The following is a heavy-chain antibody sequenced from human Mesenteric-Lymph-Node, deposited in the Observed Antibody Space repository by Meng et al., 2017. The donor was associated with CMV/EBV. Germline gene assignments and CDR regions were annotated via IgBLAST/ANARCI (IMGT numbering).Heavy chain of an antibody. V-gene: IGHV2-5*02. Sequence: QITLKESGPTLVKPTQAHALTFTFTGFSLSTSGVGVGWIRQPPGKALEWLALIYWDDDKRYSPSLKSRLTITKDTSKNQVVLTMTNMDPVDTATYYCAHSSGIAAAGPFYFDYWGQGTLVTVSS. CDR2: IYWDDDK. CDR3: AHSSGIAAAGPFYFDY. CDR1: GFSLSTSGVG. D-gene: IGHD6-13*01. J-gene: IGHJ4*02.